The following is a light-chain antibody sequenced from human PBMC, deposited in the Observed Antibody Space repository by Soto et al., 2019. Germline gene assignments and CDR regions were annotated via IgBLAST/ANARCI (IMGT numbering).Light chain of an antibody. V-gene: IGLV2-23*01. J-gene: IGLJ3*02. Sequence: QSVLTQPASVSGSPGQSITISCTGTSSDAGSYNFVSWYQQHPGKAPKVMIYEDSKRPSGVSNRFSGSKSGNTASLTISGLQAEDEADYYCCSYASSSTYWVFGGGTKRTVL. CDR1: SSDAGSYNF. CDR3: CSYASSSTYWV. CDR2: EDS.